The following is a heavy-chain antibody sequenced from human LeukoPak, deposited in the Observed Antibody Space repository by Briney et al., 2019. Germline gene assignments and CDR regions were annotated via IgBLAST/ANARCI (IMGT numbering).Heavy chain of an antibody. J-gene: IGHJ4*02. CDR3: VRDRLEYYDSSGYLVDY. V-gene: IGHV3-66*02. D-gene: IGHD3-22*01. CDR2: IYSGGST. CDR1: GFTVSSNY. Sequence: PGGSLRLSCAASGFTVSSNYMSWVRQAPGKGLEWVSVIYSGGSTYYADSVKGRFTISRDNSKNTLYLQMNSLRAEDTAVYHCVRDRLEYYDSSGYLVDYWGQGTLVTVSS.